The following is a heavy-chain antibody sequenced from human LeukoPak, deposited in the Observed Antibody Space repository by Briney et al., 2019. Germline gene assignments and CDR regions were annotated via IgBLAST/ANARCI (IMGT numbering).Heavy chain of an antibody. CDR3: ARHSLVLQVLDY. J-gene: IGHJ4*02. CDR1: GGSFSGYY. Sequence: SETLSLTCAVYGGSFSGYYWSWIRQPAGKGLEWIGRIYTSGSTNYNPSLKSRVTMSVDTSKNQFSLKLSSVTAADTAVYYCARHSLVLQVLDYWGQGTLVTVSS. V-gene: IGHV4-59*10. CDR2: IYTSGST. D-gene: IGHD6-13*01.